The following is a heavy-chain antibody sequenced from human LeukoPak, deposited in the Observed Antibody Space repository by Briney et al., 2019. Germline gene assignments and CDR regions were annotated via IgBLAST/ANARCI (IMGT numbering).Heavy chain of an antibody. Sequence: PGGSLRLSCAASGFTFTSYAMSWIRQPPGKGLEWIGEINHSGSTNYNPSLKSRVTISVDTSKNQFSLKLSSVTAADTAVYYCARGLGSGYSFDYWGQGTLVTVSS. CDR2: INHSGST. D-gene: IGHD3-22*01. V-gene: IGHV4-34*01. J-gene: IGHJ4*02. CDR3: ARGLGSGYSFDY. CDR1: GFTFTSYA.